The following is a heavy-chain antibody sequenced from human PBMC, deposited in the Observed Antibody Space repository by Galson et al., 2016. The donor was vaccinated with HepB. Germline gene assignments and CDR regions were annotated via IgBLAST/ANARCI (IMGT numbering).Heavy chain of an antibody. CDR3: VRGIDP. CDR2: ITNSGSRT. CDR1: GFRFSDYY. V-gene: IGHV3-11*01. Sequence: SLRLSCAASGFRFSDYYMNWVRQAPGKGLEWVSYITNSGSRTFYADSVKGRFAISRDNAQNSLYLQMNSLTAEDTAVNYCVRGIDPWGQGTLVTVSS. J-gene: IGHJ5*02.